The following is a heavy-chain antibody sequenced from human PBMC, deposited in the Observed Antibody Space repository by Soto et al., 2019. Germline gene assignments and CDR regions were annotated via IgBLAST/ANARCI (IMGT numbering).Heavy chain of an antibody. CDR2: ISSSSSYI. CDR3: ARDRGAASDIRYYYYRIDV. D-gene: IGHD3-10*01. J-gene: IGHJ6*02. CDR1: GFIFDIYS. Sequence: EVQLVESGGGLVKPGGSLRLSCAASGFIFDIYSMTWVRQAPGKGLEWVSSISSSSSYIYYADSVKGRFTISRDNAENSLYLQMSSLRADDTAVYYCARDRGAASDIRYYYYRIDVWGQGTTVTVSS. V-gene: IGHV3-21*01.